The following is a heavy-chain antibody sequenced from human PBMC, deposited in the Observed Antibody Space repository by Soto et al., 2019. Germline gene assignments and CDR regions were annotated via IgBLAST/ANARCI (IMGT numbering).Heavy chain of an antibody. D-gene: IGHD6-13*01. J-gene: IGHJ4*02. Sequence: SETLSLTCTVSGGSVSSGSYYWSWIRQPPGKRLEWIGYIHYSGCTNYNPSLKSRLTISVDKSKNQFTLQLTSVTVADTAVYYCATSYGNAWYTYWGQGTQVTVSS. CDR3: ATSYGNAWYTY. CDR1: GGSVSSGSYY. CDR2: IHYSGCT. V-gene: IGHV4-61*01.